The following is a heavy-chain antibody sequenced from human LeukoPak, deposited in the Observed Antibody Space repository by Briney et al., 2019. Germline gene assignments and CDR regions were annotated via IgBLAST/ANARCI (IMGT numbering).Heavy chain of an antibody. CDR2: IYYSGST. CDR1: GGSISSYY. V-gene: IGHV4-59*01. Sequence: PSETLSLTRTASGGSISSYYWSWIRQPPGKGLEWIGYIYYSGSTNYNPSLKSRVTISVDTSKNQFSLKLSSVTAADTAVYYCARAPKGYYYDSSGYNAFDIWGQGTMVTVSS. D-gene: IGHD3-22*01. J-gene: IGHJ3*02. CDR3: ARAPKGYYYDSSGYNAFDI.